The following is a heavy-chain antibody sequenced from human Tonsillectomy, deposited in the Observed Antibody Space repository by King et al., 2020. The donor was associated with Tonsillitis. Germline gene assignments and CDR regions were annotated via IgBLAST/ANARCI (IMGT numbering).Heavy chain of an antibody. CDR3: ARDGIDYGDFRWFDY. V-gene: IGHV1-18*04. D-gene: IGHD4-17*01. J-gene: IGHJ4*02. CDR2: ISTYNGNK. Sequence: QLVQSGAEVKKPGASVKVSCKASGYSFTTYGISWVRQAPGQRLEWMGWISTYNGNKNYAQKIQGRVTITTDKSKSTAYIELRSLRSDDTAVYYCARDGIDYGDFRWFDYWGQGTLVTVSS. CDR1: GYSFTTYG.